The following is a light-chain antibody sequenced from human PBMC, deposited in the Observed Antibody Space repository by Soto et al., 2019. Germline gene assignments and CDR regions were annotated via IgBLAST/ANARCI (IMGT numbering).Light chain of an antibody. J-gene: IGKJ5*01. V-gene: IGKV3-15*01. CDR1: HSVNSH. Sequence: MMMTQSPATFSVSLGERVTLSCRTSHSVNSHVAWYQQKPGQAPRLLLYGASTRATGIPVRFSGSGFGTEFTLTISSLQSEDFAVYYCQHYKNWPLFGQGTRLEIK. CDR2: GAS. CDR3: QHYKNWPL.